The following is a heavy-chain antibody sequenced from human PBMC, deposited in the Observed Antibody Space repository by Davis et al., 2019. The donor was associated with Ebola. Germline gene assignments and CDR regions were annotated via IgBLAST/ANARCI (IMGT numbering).Heavy chain of an antibody. J-gene: IGHJ4*02. CDR2: IYDSGSS. D-gene: IGHD3-22*01. CDR1: GGSVSSGSYY. CDR3: ARARYDSRGYYGFDF. Sequence: SETLSLTCTVSGGSVSSGSYYWSWIRQPPGKGLEWIGYIYDSGSSYYNPSLKSRVTISIDTSKHHFSLRLTSVTAADTAVYYCARARYDSRGYYGFDFWGQGTLVTVSS. V-gene: IGHV4-61*03.